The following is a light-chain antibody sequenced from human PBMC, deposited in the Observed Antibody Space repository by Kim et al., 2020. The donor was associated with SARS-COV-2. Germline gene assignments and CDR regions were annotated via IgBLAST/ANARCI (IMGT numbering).Light chain of an antibody. CDR1: QDITTY. J-gene: IGKJ1*01. V-gene: IGKV1-9*01. CDR2: RAS. CDR3: QQLNSYPWT. Sequence: DILLTHSPPFLSASVGDRVTITCRASQDITTYLAWYQQIPGKAPKLLIYRASTLQSGVPSRFSGSGSGTEFTLTISNLQPEDFAIYYCQQLNSYPWTFGQGTKVDIK.